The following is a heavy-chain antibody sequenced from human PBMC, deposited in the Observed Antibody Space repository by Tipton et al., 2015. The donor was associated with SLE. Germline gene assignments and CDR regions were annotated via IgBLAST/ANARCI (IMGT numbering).Heavy chain of an antibody. CDR1: GDFISNVGYY. V-gene: IGHV4-34*01. CDR3: ARGSQTPLDY. J-gene: IGHJ4*02. Sequence: TLSLTCTVSGDFISNVGYYWTWIRQFPGKGLEWIGEINHGGSTNYNPSLKSRVSISVDATKNQFSLRLSSVTAADTALYYCARGSQTPLDYWGQGTLVTVSS. CDR2: INHGGST.